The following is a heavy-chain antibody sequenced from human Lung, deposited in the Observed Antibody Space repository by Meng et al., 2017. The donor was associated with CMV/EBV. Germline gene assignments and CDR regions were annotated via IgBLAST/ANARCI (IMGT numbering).Heavy chain of an antibody. Sequence: SXTXSLXCAVYGGXFSGYYWSWIRQPPGKGLEWSGEINHSGSTNYNPSLRRRVTISVDTSKNQFSLKLSSVTAADTAVYYCARELGYCTSTSCYTYYDYGMDVXGQGXTVTVSS. D-gene: IGHD2-2*02. CDR1: GGXFSGYY. CDR2: INHSGST. CDR3: ARELGYCTSTSCYTYYDYGMDV. V-gene: IGHV4-34*01. J-gene: IGHJ6*02.